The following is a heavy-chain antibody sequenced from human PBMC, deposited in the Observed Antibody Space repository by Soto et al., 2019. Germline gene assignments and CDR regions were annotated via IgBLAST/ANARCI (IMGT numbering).Heavy chain of an antibody. Sequence: GGSLRLSCAASGFTFSSYAMHWVRQAPGKGLEWVAVISYDGSNKYYADSVKGRFTISRDNSKNTLYLQMNSLRAEDTAVYYCAREDRYYYYYGMDVWGQGTTVTVSS. CDR3: AREDRYYYYYGMDV. CDR2: ISYDGSNK. J-gene: IGHJ6*02. V-gene: IGHV3-30-3*01. CDR1: GFTFSSYA.